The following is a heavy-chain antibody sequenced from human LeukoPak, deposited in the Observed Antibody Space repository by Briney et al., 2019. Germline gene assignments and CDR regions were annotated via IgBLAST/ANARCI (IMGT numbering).Heavy chain of an antibody. CDR3: ARDWGEQQLGYYYYYMDV. J-gene: IGHJ6*03. CDR1: GYTFTGYY. CDR2: INPNSGGT. V-gene: IGHV1-2*02. D-gene: IGHD6-13*01. Sequence: EASVKVSCKASGYTFTGYYMHWVRQAPGQGLEWMGWINPNSGGTNYAQKFQGRVTMTRDTSISRAYMELSRLRSDDTAVCYCARDWGEQQLGYYYYYMDVWGKGTTVTVSS.